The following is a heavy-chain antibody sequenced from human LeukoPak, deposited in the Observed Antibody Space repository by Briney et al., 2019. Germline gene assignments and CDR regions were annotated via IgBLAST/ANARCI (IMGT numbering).Heavy chain of an antibody. V-gene: IGHV4-39*01. CDR2: IYYSGST. D-gene: IGHD2-8*01. J-gene: IGHJ3*02. CDR1: GGSISSSSYY. Sequence: SETLSLTRTVSGGSISSSSYYWGWIRQPPGKGLEWIGSIYYSGSTYYNPSLKSRVTISVDTSKNQFSLKLSSVTAADTAVYYCARSPVYAPKDDAFDIWGQGTMVTVSS. CDR3: ARSPVYAPKDDAFDI.